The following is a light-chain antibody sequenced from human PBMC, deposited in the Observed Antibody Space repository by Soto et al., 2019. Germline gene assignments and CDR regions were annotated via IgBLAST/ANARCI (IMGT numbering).Light chain of an antibody. CDR2: DAS. V-gene: IGKV1-33*01. CDR3: QQYDNLLALT. J-gene: IGKJ4*01. Sequence: DIQMTQSPSSLSASVGDRVTITCQASQDISNYLNWYQQKPGKAPKLLIYDASNLETGVPSRFSGSGSATDFTFPISSLQPEDIATYYCQQYDNLLALTFGGGTKVEIK. CDR1: QDISNY.